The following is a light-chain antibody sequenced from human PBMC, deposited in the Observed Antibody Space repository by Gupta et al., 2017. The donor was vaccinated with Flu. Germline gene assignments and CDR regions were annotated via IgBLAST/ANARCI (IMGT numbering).Light chain of an antibody. J-gene: IGKJ1*01. CDR2: WAS. CDR3: QQYDSTAWT. CDR1: QSALYSTNNKNY. V-gene: IGKV4-1*01. Sequence: IVMTQSPDSLALSLGARATINCKSSQSALYSTNNKNYLAWYQQKPGQPPKLLIYWASTRESGVPDRFSGSGSGTDFTLTISSLQAEDVAIYYCQQYDSTAWTFGQGTKVEVK.